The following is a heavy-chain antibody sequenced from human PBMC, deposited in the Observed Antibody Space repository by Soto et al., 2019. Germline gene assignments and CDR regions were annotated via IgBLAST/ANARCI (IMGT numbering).Heavy chain of an antibody. J-gene: IGHJ4*02. D-gene: IGHD3-22*01. Sequence: QVQLQESGPGLVKPSQTLSLTCTVSGASISSGDYYWTWIRQPPGKGLEWIGSIYYSGSTYHTPSLKSRVTISVDTSNVPFSLELTSVTAADTAVYYWARASYDSSTYYLDYWGQGTLVTVSS. CDR3: ARASYDSSTYYLDY. CDR2: IYYSGST. V-gene: IGHV4-30-4*01. CDR1: GASISSGDYY.